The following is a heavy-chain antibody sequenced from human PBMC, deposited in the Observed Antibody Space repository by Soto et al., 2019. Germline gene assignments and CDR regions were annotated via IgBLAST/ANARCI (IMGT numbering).Heavy chain of an antibody. CDR2: IDPSDSYT. J-gene: IGHJ6*02. CDR3: ARHSLETAMVIGGMDV. CDR1: GYSFTSYW. V-gene: IGHV5-10-1*01. Sequence: GESLKISCKGSGYSFTSYWSSWVRQMPGKGLEWMGRIDPSDSYTNYSPSFQGHVTISADKSISTAYLQWSSLKASDTAMYYCARHSLETAMVIGGMDVWGQGTTVTVSS. D-gene: IGHD5-18*01.